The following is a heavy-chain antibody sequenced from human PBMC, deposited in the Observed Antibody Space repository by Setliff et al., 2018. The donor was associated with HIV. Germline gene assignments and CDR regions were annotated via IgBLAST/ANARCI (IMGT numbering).Heavy chain of an antibody. Sequence: SETLSLTCSVSGGTISNNNYHWGWIRQPPGEGLEWIGSIYYLGNTYYNPSLKSRLTISVDTSRNLFSLHLRSVTAADTAVYYCARQGDGYNLYPVYYFDYWGQGTRVTVS. CDR2: IYYLGNT. CDR3: ARQGDGYNLYPVYYFDY. CDR1: GGTISNNNYH. D-gene: IGHD5-12*01. J-gene: IGHJ4*02. V-gene: IGHV4-39*01.